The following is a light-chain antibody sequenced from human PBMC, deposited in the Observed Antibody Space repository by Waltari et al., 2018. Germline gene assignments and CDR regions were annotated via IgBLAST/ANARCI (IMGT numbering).Light chain of an antibody. V-gene: IGLV2-23*02. J-gene: IGLJ3*02. CDR2: DVS. Sequence: QSALTQPASVSGSPGHSVPLSCTCARRDIGGYDNVSWYQQHPGNAPKLIICDVSKRPSGVSDRFSGSKSGDTASLTISGLQFEDEADYYCCSYAGNYIWVFGGGTRLTVL. CDR3: CSYAGNYIWV. CDR1: RRDIGGYDN.